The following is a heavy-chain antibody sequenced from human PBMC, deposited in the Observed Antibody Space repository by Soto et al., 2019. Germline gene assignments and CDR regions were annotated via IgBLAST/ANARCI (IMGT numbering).Heavy chain of an antibody. D-gene: IGHD2-15*01. J-gene: IGHJ4*02. V-gene: IGHV3-11*06. CDR1: GFSLSDYD. Sequence: GGSLRLSCAASGFSLSDYDMSWIRQAPGKGLEWISYITSSRSYTNYADSVRGRFTISRDNTKNSLYLQMNSLRAEDTAVYYCGRAPDTTAPRQTYYFDFWGQGTLVTVSS. CDR3: GRAPDTTAPRQTYYFDF. CDR2: ITSSRSYT.